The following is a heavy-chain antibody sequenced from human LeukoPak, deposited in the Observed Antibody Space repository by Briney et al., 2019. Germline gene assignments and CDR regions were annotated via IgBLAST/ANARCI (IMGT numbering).Heavy chain of an antibody. V-gene: IGHV1-2*02. CDR2: INPNSGGT. D-gene: IGHD3-22*01. CDR3: ARHHRTGVNYYDSSGRYFDY. CDR1: GYTFTGYY. J-gene: IGHJ4*02. Sequence: ASVKVSCKASGYTFTGYYMHWVRQAPGQGLEWMGWINPNSGGTNYAQKLQGRVTMTTDTSTSTAYMELRSLRSDDTAVYYCARHHRTGVNYYDSSGRYFDYWGQGTLVTVSS.